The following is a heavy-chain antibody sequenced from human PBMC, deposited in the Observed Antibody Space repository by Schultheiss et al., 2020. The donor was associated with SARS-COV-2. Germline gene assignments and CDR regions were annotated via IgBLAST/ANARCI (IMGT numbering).Heavy chain of an antibody. CDR1: GGSISSSSYY. CDR3: ASRTMVRGVKRAHYYYYGMDV. Sequence: SETLSLTCTVSGGSISSSSYYWSWIRQPPGKGLEWIGYIYYSGSTNYNPSLKSRVTISVDTSKNQFSLKLSSVTAADTAVYYCASRTMVRGVKRAHYYYYGMDVWGQGTTVTVSS. CDR2: IYYSGST. V-gene: IGHV4-61*05. D-gene: IGHD3-10*01. J-gene: IGHJ6*02.